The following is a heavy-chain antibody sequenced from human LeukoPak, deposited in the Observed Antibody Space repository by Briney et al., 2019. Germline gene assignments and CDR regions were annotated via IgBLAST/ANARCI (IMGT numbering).Heavy chain of an antibody. V-gene: IGHV3-7*01. CDR1: GFSFSNSW. CDR3: ARDGSFWRGYPYYFDY. J-gene: IGHJ4*02. D-gene: IGHD3-3*01. Sequence: GGSLRLSCAASGFSFSNSWMAWVRQAPGKGLEWVADIKEDGTEKNYVDSVKGRFTISRDNAKNSLSLQMNSLRAEDTAVYYCARDGSFWRGYPYYFDYWGQGTLVTASS. CDR2: IKEDGTEK.